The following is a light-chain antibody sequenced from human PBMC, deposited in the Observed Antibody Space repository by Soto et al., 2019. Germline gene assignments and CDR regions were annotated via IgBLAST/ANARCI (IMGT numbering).Light chain of an antibody. CDR2: EVS. CDR3: SSYTSSSTWV. V-gene: IGLV2-14*02. J-gene: IGLJ3*02. Sequence: QSALTQPASVSGSPGQSLSISCTGASSDVGRYNLVSWYQQHPGKAPKLMLYEVSNRPSGVSNRFSGSKSGNTASLTISGLQAEDEADYYCSSYTSSSTWVFGGGTKLTVL. CDR1: SSDVGRYNL.